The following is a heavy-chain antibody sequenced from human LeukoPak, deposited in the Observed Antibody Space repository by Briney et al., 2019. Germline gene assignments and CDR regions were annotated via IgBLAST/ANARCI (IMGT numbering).Heavy chain of an antibody. CDR1: GYSISSGYY. D-gene: IGHD2-21*01. CDR3: ARAYCGSYPTTHIDY. J-gene: IGHJ4*02. CDR2: MYHSGST. V-gene: IGHV4-38-2*01. Sequence: SEALSLTCDVSGYSISSGYYWGWIRQPPGKGLEWIGSMYHSGSTYHNPSLKSRVTISVDTSKNQFSLKLSSVTAADTAVYYCARAYCGSYPTTHIDYWGQGTLVTVSS.